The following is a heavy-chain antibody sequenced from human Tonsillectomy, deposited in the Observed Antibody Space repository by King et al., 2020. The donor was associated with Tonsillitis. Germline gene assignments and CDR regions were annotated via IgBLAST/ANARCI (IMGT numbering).Heavy chain of an antibody. CDR2: ISYGGSNK. V-gene: IGHV3-30*03. J-gene: IGHJ4*02. CDR1: GFTFSSYG. CDR3: ARGSGSYYFPPDY. Sequence: VQLVESGGGVVQPGRSLRLSCAASGFTFSSYGRHWVRQAPGNGLEWVAGISYGGSNKYYADSVKGRFTISRDNSKNTMYLQMNSLRTEDTAVYYCARGSGSYYFPPDYWGQGTLVPVSS. D-gene: IGHD3-10*01.